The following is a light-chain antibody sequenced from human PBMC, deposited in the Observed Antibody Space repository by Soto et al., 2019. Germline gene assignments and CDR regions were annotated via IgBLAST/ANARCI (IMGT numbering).Light chain of an antibody. CDR3: AAWDDRLSDLL. V-gene: IGLV1-44*01. J-gene: IGLJ2*01. Sequence: QSVLTQPPSASGTPGQWVTSSCSGSDSNTASHPGHGYQQLPGTALVVLTYSTCHRSAAFPDQFSASMSGTSASLTMSALQSQDDTAYYYAAWDDRLSDLLFGGATKVTVL. CDR1: DSNTASHP. CDR2: STC.